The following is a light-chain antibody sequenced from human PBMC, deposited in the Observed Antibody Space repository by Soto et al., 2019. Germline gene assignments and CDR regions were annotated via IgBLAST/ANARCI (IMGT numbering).Light chain of an antibody. CDR3: QQSSSAPLT. V-gene: IGKV1-39*01. J-gene: IGKJ4*01. CDR2: ATNS. Sequence: DIQMTQSPSSLSGFVGDRVTITCRASQSISNYLNWYQHKPGRAPNLLIFATNSSLPGGVPSRFSGSGYGTLFTLTISSLQPEDIATYHCQQSSSAPLTFGGGTKVQIK. CDR1: QSISNY.